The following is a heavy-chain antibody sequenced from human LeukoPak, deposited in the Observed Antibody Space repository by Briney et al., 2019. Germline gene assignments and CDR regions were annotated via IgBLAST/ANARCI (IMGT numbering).Heavy chain of an antibody. CDR3: ARAEYYDILTRLDAFDI. Sequence: GGSLRLSCTTSGIIFKNFWMSWVRQAPGKGLEWVANIKQDGSRQFYVDSVKGRFTISRDNAKNSLYLQMNSLRAEDTAVYYCARAEYYDILTRLDAFDIWGQGTMVTVSS. CDR2: IKQDGSRQ. J-gene: IGHJ3*02. V-gene: IGHV3-7*01. CDR1: GIIFKNFW. D-gene: IGHD3-9*01.